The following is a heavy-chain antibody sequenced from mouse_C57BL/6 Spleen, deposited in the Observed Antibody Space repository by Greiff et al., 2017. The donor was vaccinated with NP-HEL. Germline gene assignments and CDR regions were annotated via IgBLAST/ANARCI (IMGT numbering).Heavy chain of an antibody. CDR3: TRRANGDRYYAMDY. D-gene: IGHD4-1*01. CDR2: IDPETGGT. Sequence: VQLQQSGAELVRPGASVTLSCKASGYTFTDYDMHWVKQTPVHGLEWIGAIDPETGGTAYNQKFKGKAILTADKSSSTAYMELRSLTSEDSAVYYCTRRANGDRYYAMDYWGQGTSVTVSS. V-gene: IGHV1-15*01. CDR1: GYTFTDYD. J-gene: IGHJ4*01.